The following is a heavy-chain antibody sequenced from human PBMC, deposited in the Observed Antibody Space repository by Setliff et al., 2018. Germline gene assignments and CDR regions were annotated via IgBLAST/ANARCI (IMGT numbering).Heavy chain of an antibody. CDR1: GYTFTSYY. D-gene: IGHD6-19*01. CDR2: INPSGGST. CDR3: ARDRDQRQQWLVPGSPNPNWFDP. Sequence: ASVKVSCKASGYTFTSYYMHWVRQAPGQGLEWMGIINPSGGSTSYAQRFQGRVTMTGDTSTSTVYMELSSLRSEDTAVYYCARDRDQRQQWLVPGSPNPNWFDPWGQGTLVTVSS. V-gene: IGHV1-46*01. J-gene: IGHJ5*02.